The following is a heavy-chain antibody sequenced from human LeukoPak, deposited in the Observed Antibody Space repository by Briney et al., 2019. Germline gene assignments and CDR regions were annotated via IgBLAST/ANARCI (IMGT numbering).Heavy chain of an antibody. V-gene: IGHV3-48*01. Sequence: PGGSLSLSCAASGFTFSTYSMNWVRQAPGKGLEWVSYISSSSTIYYADSVKGRFTISRDNAKNSLYLQMSSLRAEDTAVYYCARGGNPLLDYWGQGALVTVSS. D-gene: IGHD4-23*01. CDR3: ARGGNPLLDY. J-gene: IGHJ4*02. CDR1: GFTFSTYS. CDR2: ISSSSTI.